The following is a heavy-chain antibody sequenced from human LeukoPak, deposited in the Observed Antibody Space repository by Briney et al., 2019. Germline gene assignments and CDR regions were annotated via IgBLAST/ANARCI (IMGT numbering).Heavy chain of an antibody. J-gene: IGHJ4*02. Sequence: SETLSLTCSVSGGSISSTNYYWGWIRQPPGKGLEWIGYIYYSGTTYYNPSLKSRVTISVDSSNNQFSLRLSSVTAADTAVYYCARREYYFDSWGQGTLVTVSS. V-gene: IGHV4-39*01. CDR2: IYYSGTT. CDR3: ARREYYFDS. CDR1: GGSISSTNYY.